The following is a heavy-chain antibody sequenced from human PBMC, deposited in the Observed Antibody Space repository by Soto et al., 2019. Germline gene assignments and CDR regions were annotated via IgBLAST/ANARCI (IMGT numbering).Heavy chain of an antibody. Sequence: VGSLRLSCAASGFTFSSYGMHWVRQAPGKGLEWVAVISYDGSNKYYADSVKGRFTISRDNSKNTLYLQMNSLRAEDTAVYYCAKDKAPWISENWFDPWGQGTLVTVSS. J-gene: IGHJ5*02. CDR2: ISYDGSNK. D-gene: IGHD1-1*01. CDR3: AKDKAPWISENWFDP. CDR1: GFTFSSYG. V-gene: IGHV3-30*18.